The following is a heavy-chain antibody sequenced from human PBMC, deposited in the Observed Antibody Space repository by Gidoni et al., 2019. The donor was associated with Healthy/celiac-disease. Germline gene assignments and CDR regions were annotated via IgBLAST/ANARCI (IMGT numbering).Heavy chain of an antibody. D-gene: IGHD6-19*01. J-gene: IGHJ4*02. CDR2: IYTSGSP. Sequence: QAQLQESGPGLVKPSQTLSLTCTDSGGSISSGSYYWSWVRQPAGKGREWIGRIYTSGSPNYNTSLKSRVTIAVDTSKNQFSLKLSSVTAADTAVYYCARTHSSGWYGGNFDYWGQGTLVTVSS. V-gene: IGHV4-61*02. CDR3: ARTHSSGWYGGNFDY. CDR1: GGSISSGSYY.